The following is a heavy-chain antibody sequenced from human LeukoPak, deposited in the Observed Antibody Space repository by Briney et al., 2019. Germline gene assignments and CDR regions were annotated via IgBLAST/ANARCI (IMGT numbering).Heavy chain of an antibody. D-gene: IGHD3-10*01. V-gene: IGHV4-39*01. J-gene: IGHJ3*02. Sequence: SETLSLTCTVSGGSISSSTYYWGWIRQSPGKGLEWIGSISYTGNTYYNPSLKSRVTISADTSKSQFSLRLSSVTAADTAVYYCASLSYYYGSGSYAPDAFDIWGQGTMVTVSA. CDR1: GGSISSSTYY. CDR2: ISYTGNT. CDR3: ASLSYYYGSGSYAPDAFDI.